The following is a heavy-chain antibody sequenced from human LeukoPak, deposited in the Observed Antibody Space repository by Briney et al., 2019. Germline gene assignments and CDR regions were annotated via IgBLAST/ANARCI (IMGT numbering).Heavy chain of an antibody. CDR2: INSDGSST. V-gene: IGHV3-74*01. Sequence: PGRSLRLSCAASGFTFSSYWMHWVRQAPGKGLVWVSRINSDGSSTSYADSVKGRFTISRDNAKNTLYLQMNSLRAEDTAVYYCARAHGYSGYGVGCIDYWGQGTLVTVSS. CDR1: GFTFSSYW. J-gene: IGHJ4*02. D-gene: IGHD5-12*01. CDR3: ARAHGYSGYGVGCIDY.